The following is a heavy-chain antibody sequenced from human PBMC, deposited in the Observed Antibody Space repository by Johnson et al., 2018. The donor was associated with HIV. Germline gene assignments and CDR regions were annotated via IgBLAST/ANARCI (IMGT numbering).Heavy chain of an antibody. D-gene: IGHD6-6*01. CDR3: ARDCGSSCTFDI. V-gene: IGHV3-23*04. CDR1: GFTFSSYA. J-gene: IGHJ3*02. Sequence: VQLVESGGGLVKPGGSLRLSCAASGFTFSSYAMSWVRQAPGKGLEWVSANSGSGGSTYYADSVKARFTISRDNSKNTLYLQMNSLRAEDTAVYYCARDCGSSCTFDIWGQGTMVTVSS. CDR2: NSGSGGST.